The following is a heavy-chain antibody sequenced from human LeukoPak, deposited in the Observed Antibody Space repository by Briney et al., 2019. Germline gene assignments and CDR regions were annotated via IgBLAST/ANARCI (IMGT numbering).Heavy chain of an antibody. CDR3: ARGDVRRGYCSSTSCYNWFDP. Sequence: GESLKISCKGSGYSFTSYWIGWVRQMPGKGLEWLGIIYPGDSDTRYSPSFQGQVTISADKSISTAYLQWSSLKASDTAMYYCARGDVRRGYCSSTSCYNWFDPWGQGTLVPVSS. J-gene: IGHJ5*02. V-gene: IGHV5-51*01. CDR1: GYSFTSYW. CDR2: IYPGDSDT. D-gene: IGHD2-2*01.